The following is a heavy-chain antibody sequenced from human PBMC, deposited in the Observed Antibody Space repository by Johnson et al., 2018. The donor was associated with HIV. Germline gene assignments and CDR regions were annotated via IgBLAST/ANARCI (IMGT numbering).Heavy chain of an antibody. Sequence: QMLLVESGGGLVRPGGSLRLSCAASGFTFSDYYMTWIRQAPGKGLECVSYISSSGRTIYYADSVKGRFTISRDNAKNSLYLQMNSLRAEDTAVYYCARDGGNDYGDYVGGGALDIWGQGTMVTVSS. CDR2: ISSSGRTI. V-gene: IGHV3-11*04. D-gene: IGHD4-17*01. J-gene: IGHJ3*02. CDR3: ARDGGNDYGDYVGGGALDI. CDR1: GFTFSDYY.